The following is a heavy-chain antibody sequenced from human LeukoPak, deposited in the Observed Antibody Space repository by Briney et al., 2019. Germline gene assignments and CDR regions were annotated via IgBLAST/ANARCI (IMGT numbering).Heavy chain of an antibody. CDR3: ARTRGVDY. Sequence: GGSLRLSCAASEFTFGNYWMSWVRQVPGKGPEWVANIRQDGNEFYYVDSVKGRFTISRDNAKNSLYLQMNSLRAEDTAVYYCARTRGVDYWGQGTLVTVSS. J-gene: IGHJ4*02. D-gene: IGHD3-10*01. V-gene: IGHV3-7*01. CDR2: IRQDGNEF. CDR1: EFTFGNYW.